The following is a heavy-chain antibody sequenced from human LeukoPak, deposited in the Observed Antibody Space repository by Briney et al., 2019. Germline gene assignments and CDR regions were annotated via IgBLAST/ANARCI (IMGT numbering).Heavy chain of an antibody. V-gene: IGHV3-15*01. D-gene: IGHD3-22*01. CDR2: IKSKTDGGTT. Sequence: GGSPRLSCAASGFTFSNAWMSWVRQAPGKGLEWVGRIKSKTDGGTTDHAAPVKGRFTISRDDSKNTLYLQMNSLKTEDTAVYYCTTGEGFYYDTSVGWFDPWGQGTLVTVSS. CDR1: GFTFSNAW. J-gene: IGHJ5*02. CDR3: TTGEGFYYDTSVGWFDP.